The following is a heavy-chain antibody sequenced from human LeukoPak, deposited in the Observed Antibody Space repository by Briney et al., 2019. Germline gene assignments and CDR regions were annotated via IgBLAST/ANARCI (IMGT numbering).Heavy chain of an antibody. Sequence: PSETLSLTCTVSGGSINSYYWSWIRRPPGKGLEWIGQIFYIGSTNYNPSLKSRVTISVDTSKNHVSLNLTSVTAADAAVYYCARSLGGSYDYWGQGTLVTVSS. CDR1: GGSINSYY. CDR2: IFYIGST. V-gene: IGHV4-59*01. CDR3: ARSLGGSYDY. J-gene: IGHJ4*02. D-gene: IGHD1-26*01.